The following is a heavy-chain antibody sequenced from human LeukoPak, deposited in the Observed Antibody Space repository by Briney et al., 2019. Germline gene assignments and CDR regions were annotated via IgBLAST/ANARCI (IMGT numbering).Heavy chain of an antibody. CDR1: GFTFSDYA. Sequence: PGGSLRLSCAASGFTFSDYALHWVRQAPGKGLEWVAAVSYDGSNIYYADSVKGRFTISRDNSKNTLYLQMNSLRAEDTAVYYCARDPRAYCSSTSCYAFDYWGQGTLVTVSS. J-gene: IGHJ4*02. V-gene: IGHV3-30*04. CDR2: VSYDGSNI. CDR3: ARDPRAYCSSTSCYAFDY. D-gene: IGHD2-2*01.